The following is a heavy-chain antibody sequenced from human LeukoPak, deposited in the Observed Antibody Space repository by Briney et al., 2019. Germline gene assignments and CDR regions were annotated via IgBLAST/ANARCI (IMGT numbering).Heavy chain of an antibody. V-gene: IGHV4-39*07. Sequence: SETLSLTCTVSGGSISSSSYYWGWMRQPPGKGLEWIGSIYYSGSTYYNPSLKSRVTISVDTSKNQFSLKLSSVTAADTAVYYCARVVWVRGDHYFDYWGQGTLVTVSS. CDR3: ARVVWVRGDHYFDY. CDR2: IYYSGST. J-gene: IGHJ4*02. CDR1: GGSISSSSYY. D-gene: IGHD3-10*01.